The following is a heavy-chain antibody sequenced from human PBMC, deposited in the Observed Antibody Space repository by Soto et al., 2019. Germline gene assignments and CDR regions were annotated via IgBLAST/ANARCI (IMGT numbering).Heavy chain of an antibody. CDR3: ARHLVGYSYGKGVEYFDY. CDR1: GGSISSYY. J-gene: IGHJ4*02. Sequence: QVQLQESGPGLVKPSETLSLTCTVSGGSISSYYWSWIRQPPGKGLEWIGYIYYSGSTNYNPSLKRRVTISEDTSKNQFALKLSSVPAADPAVYYCARHLVGYSYGKGVEYFDYWGQGTLVTVSS. V-gene: IGHV4-59*08. CDR2: IYYSGST. D-gene: IGHD5-18*01.